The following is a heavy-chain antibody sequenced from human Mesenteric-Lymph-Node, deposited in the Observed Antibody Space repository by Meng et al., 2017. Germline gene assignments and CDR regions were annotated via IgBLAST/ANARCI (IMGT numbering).Heavy chain of an antibody. Sequence: QLQVVGPGSVVATAALSLTGAFYGVGLTIRNCVSWCRQPPGKGLEWCVGVVISVSSTYNASLQFQVSMSIDASKTQYSLILTFVTVTDAAMDYYSSRRGCSGRDCWGQGTLVTVSS. D-gene: IGHD3-10*02. CDR1: GVGLTIRNC. J-gene: IGHJ4*02. CDR3: SSRRGCSGRDC. V-gene: IGHV4-4*05. CDR2: VVISVSS.